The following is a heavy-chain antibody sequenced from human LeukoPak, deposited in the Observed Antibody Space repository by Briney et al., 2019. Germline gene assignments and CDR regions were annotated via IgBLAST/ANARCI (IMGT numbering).Heavy chain of an antibody. CDR1: GYTLTELS. V-gene: IGHV1-24*01. CDR3: ATTAGPVKISNRGNWFDP. D-gene: IGHD6-25*01. Sequence: ASVNVSCKVSGYTLTELSMHWVRQAPGKGLEWMGGFDPEDGETIYAQKFQGRVTMTEDTSTDTAYMELSSLRSEDTAVYYCATTAGPVKISNRGNWFDPWGQGTLVTVSS. CDR2: FDPEDGET. J-gene: IGHJ5*02.